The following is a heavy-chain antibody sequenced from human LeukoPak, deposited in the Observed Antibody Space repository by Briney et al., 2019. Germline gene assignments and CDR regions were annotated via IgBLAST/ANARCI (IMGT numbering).Heavy chain of an antibody. Sequence: QSGGSLRPSCAASGFTSRNYGMHWVPQAPGKGLEWVAVIWYDGSNKNYADSVKGRFTIYRDNSKNSLYLRMNSLRAEDTAVYYCAGNYGPYYFDYWGQGTLVTVSS. CDR2: IWYDGSNK. J-gene: IGHJ4*02. CDR3: AGNYGPYYFDY. V-gene: IGHV3-33*01. CDR1: GFTSRNYG. D-gene: IGHD3-10*01.